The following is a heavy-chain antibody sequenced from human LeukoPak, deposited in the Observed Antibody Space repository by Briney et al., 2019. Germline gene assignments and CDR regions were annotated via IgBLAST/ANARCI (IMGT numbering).Heavy chain of an antibody. CDR1: GFTFSSYS. D-gene: IGHD1-26*01. Sequence: GGSLRLSCAASGFTFSSYSMNWVRQAPGKGLEWVSHITASGTAMFYADSVKDRFTISRDNAKNSLYLQINSLRDEDTAVYYCASSGSYRFDYWGQGTLVTVSS. CDR3: ASSGSYRFDY. CDR2: ITASGTAM. V-gene: IGHV3-48*02. J-gene: IGHJ4*02.